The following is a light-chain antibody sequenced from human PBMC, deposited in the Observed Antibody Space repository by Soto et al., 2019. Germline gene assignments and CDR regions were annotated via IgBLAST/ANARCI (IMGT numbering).Light chain of an antibody. CDR2: AAS. J-gene: IGKJ1*01. CDR3: QQYHSYWT. CDR1: QGISSY. V-gene: IGKV1-9*01. Sequence: IQLTQSPSSLSASVGDRVTITFRASQGISSYLAWYQQKPGKAPKLLIYAASTLQSGVPSRFSGSGSGTEFTLTISSLQTDDFSTYYCQQYHSYWTFGQGTKVDIK.